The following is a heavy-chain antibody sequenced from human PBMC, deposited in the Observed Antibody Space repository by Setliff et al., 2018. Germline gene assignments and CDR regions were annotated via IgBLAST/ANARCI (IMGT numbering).Heavy chain of an antibody. V-gene: IGHV4-61*01. CDR3: ARDLGHGGDSDY. CDR2: IYYSGST. J-gene: IGHJ4*02. Sequence: SETLSLTCTVSGGSVSSGSYYWSWIRQPPGKGLEWIGYIYYSGSTNYNPSLKSRVTISVDTSRNQFSLKLNSVTAADMAVYYCARDLGHGGDSDYWGQGILVTVSS. D-gene: IGHD2-21*02. CDR1: GGSVSSGSYY.